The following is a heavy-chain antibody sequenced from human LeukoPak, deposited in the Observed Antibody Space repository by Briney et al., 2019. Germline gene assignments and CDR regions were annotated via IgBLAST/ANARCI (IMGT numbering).Heavy chain of an antibody. J-gene: IGHJ4*02. Sequence: SVKVSCKASGGTFSSYAISWVRQAPGQGLEWMGRIIPIFGTANYAQTFQGRVTITTDKSTSTAYMEMSSLRSEDTAVYYCARDRPYSSGWYYWGQGTLVTVSS. CDR3: ARDRPYSSGWYY. V-gene: IGHV1-69*05. CDR1: GGTFSSYA. CDR2: IIPIFGTA. D-gene: IGHD6-13*01.